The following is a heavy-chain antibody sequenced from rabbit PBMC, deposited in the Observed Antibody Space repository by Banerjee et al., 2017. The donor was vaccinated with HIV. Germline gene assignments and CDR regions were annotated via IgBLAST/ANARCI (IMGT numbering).Heavy chain of an antibody. CDR1: GFSFSNKYV. V-gene: IGHV1S45*01. Sequence: LEESGGGLVQPEGSLALTCTASGFSFSNKYVMCWVRQAPGKGLEWIACINTSTGNTVYASWARGRFTISKTSSTTVTLQMTSLTAADTATYFCARDLAGAIGWNFNLWGPGTLVTVS. CDR3: ARDLAGAIGWNFNL. CDR2: INTSTGNT. J-gene: IGHJ4*01. D-gene: IGHD4-1*01.